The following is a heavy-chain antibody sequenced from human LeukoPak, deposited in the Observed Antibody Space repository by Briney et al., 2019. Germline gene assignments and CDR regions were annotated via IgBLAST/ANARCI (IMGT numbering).Heavy chain of an antibody. J-gene: IGHJ4*02. V-gene: IGHV3-7*01. CDR1: GFTFNNYW. Sequence: PGGSLRLSCAASGFTFNNYWMSWVRQAPGKGLEWVANIKQDESDKYYVDSVKGRFTISRDNAKNSLYLQMNSLRAEDTAVYYCAREGDGYNSPIDYWGQGTLVTVSS. D-gene: IGHD5-24*01. CDR3: AREGDGYNSPIDY. CDR2: IKQDESDK.